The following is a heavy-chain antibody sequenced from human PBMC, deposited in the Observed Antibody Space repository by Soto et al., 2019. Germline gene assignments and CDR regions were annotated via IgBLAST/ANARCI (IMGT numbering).Heavy chain of an antibody. Sequence: GGSLRLSCAASGFTFSSYGMHWVRQAPGKGLEWVAVIWYDGSNKYYADSVKGRFTISRDNSKNTLYLQMNSLRAEDTAVYYCARSKKLRYFDWLLYGDYWGQGTLVTVSS. D-gene: IGHD3-9*01. CDR1: GFTFSSYG. CDR3: ARSKKLRYFDWLLYGDY. J-gene: IGHJ4*02. V-gene: IGHV3-33*01. CDR2: IWYDGSNK.